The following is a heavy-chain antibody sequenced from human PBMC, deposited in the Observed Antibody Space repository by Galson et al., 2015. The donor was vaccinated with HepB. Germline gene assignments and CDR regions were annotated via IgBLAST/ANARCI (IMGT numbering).Heavy chain of an antibody. Sequence: SLRLSCAASGFTISSFGMHWVRQAPGKGLEWVAVIWYDGSKKYYADSVKGRFSISRDTSKNTLYLQMNSLRAEDTAVYYCAKEALPDYGGITGFHFWGQGTLVTVSS. D-gene: IGHD4-23*01. CDR3: AKEALPDYGGITGFHF. V-gene: IGHV3-33*06. J-gene: IGHJ4*02. CDR1: GFTISSFG. CDR2: IWYDGSKK.